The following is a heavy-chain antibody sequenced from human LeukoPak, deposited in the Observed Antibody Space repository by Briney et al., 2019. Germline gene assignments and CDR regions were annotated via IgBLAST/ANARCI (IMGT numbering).Heavy chain of an antibody. CDR3: ASDPYTMLGVPNDY. CDR2: IYHTGTT. Sequence: SETLSLTCAVSGYSISSGYNWSWIRQAPGKRLEWLGSIYHTGTTHYNPSLKSRLIISVDTSKNQFSLKLRSVTAADTAVYFCASDPYTMLGVPNDYWGQGSLVTVSS. J-gene: IGHJ4*02. V-gene: IGHV4-38-2*01. D-gene: IGHD3-16*02. CDR1: GYSISSGYN.